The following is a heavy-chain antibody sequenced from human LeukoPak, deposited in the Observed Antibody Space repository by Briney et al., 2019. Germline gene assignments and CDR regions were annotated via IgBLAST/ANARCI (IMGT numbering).Heavy chain of an antibody. CDR2: ISAYNGNT. Sequence: GASVKASCKASGYSFTSYGLSWVRQAPGQGLEWMGWISAYNGNTNYAQKLQGRVTMTTDTSTRTAYMELRSLRSDDTAVYYCARVYRGIISPVENFDYWGQGTLVTVSS. J-gene: IGHJ4*02. CDR3: ARVYRGIISPVENFDY. V-gene: IGHV1-18*01. D-gene: IGHD6-13*01. CDR1: GYSFTSYG.